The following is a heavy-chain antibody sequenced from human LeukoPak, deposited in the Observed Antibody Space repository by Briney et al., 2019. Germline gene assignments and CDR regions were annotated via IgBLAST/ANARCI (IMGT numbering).Heavy chain of an antibody. CDR1: GGSTSSGGYY. J-gene: IGHJ5*02. D-gene: IGHD2-2*01. CDR3: ARARQDIVVVPADNWFDP. CDR2: IYYSGST. Sequence: PSETLSLTCTVSGGSTSSGGYYWSWIRQHPGKGLEWIGYIYYSGSTYYNPSLKSRVTISVDTSKNQFSLKLSSVTAADTAVYYCARARQDIVVVPADNWFDPWGQGTLVTVSS. V-gene: IGHV4-31*03.